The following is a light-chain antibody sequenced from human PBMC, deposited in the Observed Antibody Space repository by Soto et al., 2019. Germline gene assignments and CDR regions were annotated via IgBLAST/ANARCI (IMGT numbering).Light chain of an antibody. V-gene: IGLV1-44*01. CDR1: SSNIGSNT. J-gene: IGLJ3*02. CDR2: SNN. CDR3: AAWDDSLNAWV. Sequence: QSVLTQPPSVSGAPGQRVTISCSGSSSNIGSNTVNWYQQLPGTAPKRLIYSNNQRPSGVPDRFSGSKFGTSASLAISGLLSEDEADYYCAAWDDSLNAWVFGGGTKLTVL.